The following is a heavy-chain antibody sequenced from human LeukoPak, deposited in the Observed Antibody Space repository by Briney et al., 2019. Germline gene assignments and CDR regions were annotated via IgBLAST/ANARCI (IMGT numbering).Heavy chain of an antibody. D-gene: IGHD5-24*01. Sequence: GGSLRLSCAASEFSVGSNYMTWVRQAPGKGLEWVSLIYSGGSTYYADSVKGRFTISRHNAKNSLYLQLNSLRAEDTAVYYCARATSGSRDGYNWRFDYWGQGTLVTVSS. V-gene: IGHV3-66*01. CDR3: ARATSGSRDGYNWRFDY. CDR1: EFSVGSNY. CDR2: IYSGGST. J-gene: IGHJ4*02.